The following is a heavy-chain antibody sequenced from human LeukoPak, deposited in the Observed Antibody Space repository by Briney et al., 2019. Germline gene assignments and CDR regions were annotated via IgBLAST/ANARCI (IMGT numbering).Heavy chain of an antibody. CDR1: GFTFSSYS. J-gene: IGHJ3*02. CDR2: ISSSSSYI. CDR3: AREDDWAFDI. Sequence: GGSLRLSCAASGFTFSSYSRNWVRQPPGKGLEWVSSISSSSSYIYYADSVKGRFTISRDNDKNSLYLEMNSLRAEDTAVYYCAREDDWAFDIWGQGTMVTVSS. V-gene: IGHV3-21*01. D-gene: IGHD3-9*01.